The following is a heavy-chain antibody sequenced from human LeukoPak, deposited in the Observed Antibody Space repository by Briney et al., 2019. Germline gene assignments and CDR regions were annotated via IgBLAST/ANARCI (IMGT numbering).Heavy chain of an antibody. J-gene: IGHJ6*02. CDR2: ISSGGDTI. CDR1: GFTFSSYQ. CDR3: ARGRKNGDYPYYYGMDV. Sequence: GGSLRLSCAASGFTFSSYQMNWVRQAPGKGLEWVSYISSGGDTIYYADSVKGRFTISRDNAKNSLYLQMNSLRAEDTAVYYCARGRKNGDYPYYYGMDVWGQGTTVTVSS. V-gene: IGHV3-48*03. D-gene: IGHD2-21*01.